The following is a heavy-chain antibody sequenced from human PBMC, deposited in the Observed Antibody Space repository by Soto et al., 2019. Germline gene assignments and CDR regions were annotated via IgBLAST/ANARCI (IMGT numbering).Heavy chain of an antibody. CDR1: GFTFSSYG. D-gene: IGHD4-17*01. CDR3: ARVLIQVTTEHYYYYGMDV. J-gene: IGHJ6*02. V-gene: IGHV3-33*01. Sequence: PGGSLRLSCAASGFTFSSYGMHWVRQAPGKGLEWVAVIWYDGSNKYYADSVKGRFTISRDNSKNTLYLQMNSLRAEDTAVYYCARVLIQVTTEHYYYYGMDVWGQGTTVTVSS. CDR2: IWYDGSNK.